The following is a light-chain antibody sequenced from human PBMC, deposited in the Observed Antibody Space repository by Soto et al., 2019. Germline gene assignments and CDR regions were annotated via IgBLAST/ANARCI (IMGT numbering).Light chain of an antibody. J-gene: IGLJ3*02. V-gene: IGLV2-23*01. Sequence: QSALTQPASVSGSPGQSITISCTGTSSDVGSYNLVSWYQQHPDKAPKLMIYEGSERPSGVSNRFSGSKSGNTASLTISGLQAEDVADYYCCSYAGSSTWVFGGGTNLTVL. CDR3: CSYAGSSTWV. CDR1: SSDVGSYNL. CDR2: EGS.